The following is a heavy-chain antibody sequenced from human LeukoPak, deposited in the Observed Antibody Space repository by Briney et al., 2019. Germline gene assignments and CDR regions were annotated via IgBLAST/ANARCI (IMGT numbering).Heavy chain of an antibody. Sequence: GGSLKLSCAASGFTFSGSAMHWVRQASGKGLEWVGRIRSKANSYATAYAASVKGRFTFSRDDSKNTAYLQMNSLKTEDTAVYYCTGRYCSSTSCLDAFDIWGQGTMVTVSS. D-gene: IGHD2-2*01. CDR1: GFTFSGSA. J-gene: IGHJ3*02. CDR2: IRSKANSYAT. CDR3: TGRYCSSTSCLDAFDI. V-gene: IGHV3-73*01.